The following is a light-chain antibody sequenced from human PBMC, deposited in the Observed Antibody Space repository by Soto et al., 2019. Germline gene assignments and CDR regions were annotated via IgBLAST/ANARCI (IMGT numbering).Light chain of an antibody. Sequence: EIVLTQSPGTLSLSPVERATLSCRASQSVSSSYLAWYQQKPGQAPRLLIYGASSRATGIPDRFSGSGSGTDFTLTISRLEPEDFAAYYCQQYGSSGTFGQGTKVDIK. V-gene: IGKV3-20*01. CDR2: GAS. CDR3: QQYGSSGT. J-gene: IGKJ1*01. CDR1: QSVSSSY.